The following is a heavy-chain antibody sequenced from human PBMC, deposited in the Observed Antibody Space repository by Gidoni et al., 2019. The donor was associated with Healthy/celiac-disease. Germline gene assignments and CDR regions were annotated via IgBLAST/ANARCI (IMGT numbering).Heavy chain of an antibody. D-gene: IGHD1-26*01. V-gene: IGHV4-30-4*01. CDR2: IYYSGST. Sequence: QVQLQESGPGLVKPSQTLSLTCTVSGGSISSGDYYWSWIRQPPGKGLEWIGYIYYSGSTYYNPSLKSRVTISVDTSKNQFSLKLSSVTAADTAVYYCASSYSGSYYLVEYWFDPWGQGTLVTVSS. CDR1: GGSISSGDYY. J-gene: IGHJ5*02. CDR3: ASSYSGSYYLVEYWFDP.